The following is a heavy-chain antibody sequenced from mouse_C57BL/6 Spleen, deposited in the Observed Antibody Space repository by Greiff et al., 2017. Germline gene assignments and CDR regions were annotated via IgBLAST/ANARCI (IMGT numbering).Heavy chain of an antibody. CDR2: IDPSDSET. J-gene: IGHJ4*01. D-gene: IGHD2-3*01. V-gene: IGHV1-52*01. CDR3: ARHYDGPYAMDY. CDR1: GYTFTSYW. Sequence: VKLQQPGAELVRPGSSVKLSCKASGYTFTSYWMHWVKQRPIQGLEWIGNIDPSDSETHYNQKFKDKATLTVDKSSSTAYMQLSSLTSEDSAVYYCARHYDGPYAMDYWGQGTSVTVSS.